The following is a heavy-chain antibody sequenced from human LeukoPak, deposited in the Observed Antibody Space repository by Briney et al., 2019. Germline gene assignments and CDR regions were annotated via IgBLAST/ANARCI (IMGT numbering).Heavy chain of an antibody. Sequence: ASVKVSCKASGYTFTDYYIHWVRQAPGQGLEWMGWINPNSGGTYYAQTFQDRVTMTRDASINTAYMELSRLRSEDTAVYYCARVARDYEGDYWGQGTLVTDSS. V-gene: IGHV1-2*02. CDR2: INPNSGGT. J-gene: IGHJ4*02. D-gene: IGHD4-17*01. CDR3: ARVARDYEGDY. CDR1: GYTFTDYY.